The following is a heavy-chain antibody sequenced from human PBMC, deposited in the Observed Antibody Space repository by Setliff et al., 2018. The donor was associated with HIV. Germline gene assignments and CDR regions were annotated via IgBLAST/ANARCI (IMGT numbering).Heavy chain of an antibody. CDR2: ITSSSRTI. CDR1: GFIFTNYW. Sequence: GGSLRLSCAASGFIFTNYWMSWVRQAPGKGLEWVSYITSSSRTIYYADSVKGRFTISRDNAKNSLYLQMNSLRAEDTAVYYCARDGYSSSWYVDSYYMDVWGKGNTVTVSS. J-gene: IGHJ6*03. CDR3: ARDGYSSSWYVDSYYMDV. D-gene: IGHD6-13*01. V-gene: IGHV3-48*01.